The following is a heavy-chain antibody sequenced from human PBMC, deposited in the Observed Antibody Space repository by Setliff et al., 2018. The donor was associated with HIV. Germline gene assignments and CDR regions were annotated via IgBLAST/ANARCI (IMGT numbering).Heavy chain of an antibody. Sequence: SETLSLTCNLSGDSMSTYYWSWIRQTAGKGLEWIGRIHNSGNTNYNPSFMSRVSMSVDTSKSQFSLKVSSVTAADTAVYYCAEGRDEYKTGYWGQGTLVTVSS. D-gene: IGHD1-1*01. V-gene: IGHV4-4*07. J-gene: IGHJ4*02. CDR2: IHNSGNT. CDR3: AEGRDEYKTGY. CDR1: GDSMSTYY.